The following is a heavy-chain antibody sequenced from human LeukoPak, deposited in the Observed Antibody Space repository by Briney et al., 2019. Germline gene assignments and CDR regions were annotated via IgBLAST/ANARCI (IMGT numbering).Heavy chain of an antibody. J-gene: IGHJ3*02. D-gene: IGHD2-2*02. Sequence: SETLSLTCTVSGGSINSYYWSWIRQPPGKGLEYIGHIYYSGNTDYNPSLKSRVTISVDTSKNQFSLKLSSVTAADTAVYYCARDGGYCSSTSCYTNAFDIWGQGTMVTVSS. CDR2: IYYSGNT. CDR3: ARDGGYCSSTSCYTNAFDI. CDR1: GGSINSYY. V-gene: IGHV4-59*01.